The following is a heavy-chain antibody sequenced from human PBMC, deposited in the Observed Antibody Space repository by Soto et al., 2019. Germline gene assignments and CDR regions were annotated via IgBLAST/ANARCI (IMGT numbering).Heavy chain of an antibody. D-gene: IGHD6-13*01. Sequence: SETLSLTCTVSGGSISSSSYYWGRIRQPPGKGLEWIGSIYYSGSTYYNPSLKSRVTISVDTSKNQFSLKLSSVTAAETAVYYCARRGNSWSGYYYYYGMDVWGQGTTVTVSS. CDR2: IYYSGST. CDR1: GGSISSSSYY. V-gene: IGHV4-39*01. CDR3: ARRGNSWSGYYYYYGMDV. J-gene: IGHJ6*02.